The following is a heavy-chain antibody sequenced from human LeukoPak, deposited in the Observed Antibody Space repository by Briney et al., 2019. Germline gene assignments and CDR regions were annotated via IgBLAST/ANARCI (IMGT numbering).Heavy chain of an antibody. Sequence: GGSLRLSCGASGFTFSSYAMSWVRQAPGKGLEWVSAISGSGSNTNFADSVKGRCTISRDNSKNTLYLQVNSLRAEDTAVYYCAKGLKGGLGSGSFDYWGQGTLVTVSS. J-gene: IGHJ4*02. CDR2: ISGSGSNT. V-gene: IGHV3-23*01. CDR1: GFTFSSYA. CDR3: AKGLKGGLGSGSFDY. D-gene: IGHD3-10*01.